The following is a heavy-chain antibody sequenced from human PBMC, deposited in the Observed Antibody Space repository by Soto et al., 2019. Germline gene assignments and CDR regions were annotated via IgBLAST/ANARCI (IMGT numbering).Heavy chain of an antibody. CDR1: GFTFSSYA. CDR2: ISCSCGSE. V-gene: IGHV3-23*01. J-gene: IGHJ6*02. D-gene: IGHD5-18*01. Sequence: GSLRLSCAASGFTFSSYAMSWVRQAPGKGLEWSSAISCSCGSEYEADSVKGRFTISSDNFKTTLYRQRNILRAEDTAVYYCAKDQVRRYSYGYLRYYYVMDVWGQGNTGTVSS. CDR3: AKDQVRRYSYGYLRYYYVMDV.